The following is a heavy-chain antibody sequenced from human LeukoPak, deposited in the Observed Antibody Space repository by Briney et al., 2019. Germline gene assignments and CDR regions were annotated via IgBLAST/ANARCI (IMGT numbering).Heavy chain of an antibody. J-gene: IGHJ4*02. CDR1: GGSISSGSYY. CDR3: ARGTGSTREFDY. Sequence: PSQTLSLTCTVSGGSISSGSYYWSWLRQPAGTGLEWIGRIYTSGSTNYNPSLKSRVTISVDTSKNQFSLKLSSVTAADTAVYYCARGTGSTREFDYWGQGTLVTVSS. V-gene: IGHV4-61*02. CDR2: IYTSGST. D-gene: IGHD2-2*01.